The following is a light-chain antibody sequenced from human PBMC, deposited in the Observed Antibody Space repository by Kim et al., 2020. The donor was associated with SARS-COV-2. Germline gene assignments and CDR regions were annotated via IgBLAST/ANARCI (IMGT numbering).Light chain of an antibody. CDR1: QSISSY. Sequence: EIVLTQSPATLSLSPGERATLSCRANQSISSYLAWFQQRPGQAPRLLIHGASTRATGIPARLSGSGSGADFTLTISSLEPADFAVYYCQQRTVWPLGTFGGGTKVDIK. V-gene: IGKV3-11*01. CDR3: QQRTVWPLGT. CDR2: GAS. J-gene: IGKJ4*01.